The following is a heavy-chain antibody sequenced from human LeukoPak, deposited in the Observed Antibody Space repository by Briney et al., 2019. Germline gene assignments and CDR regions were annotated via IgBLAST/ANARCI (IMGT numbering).Heavy chain of an antibody. CDR3: ARAPITMVRGVIIYYMDV. J-gene: IGHJ6*03. CDR2: IYYSGST. D-gene: IGHD3-10*01. CDR1: GGSISCYY. Sequence: KPSETLSLTCTVSGGSISCYYWSWIRQPPGKGLEWIGYIYYSGSTNYNPSLKSRVTISVDTSKNQFSLKLSSVTAADTAVYYCARAPITMVRGVIIYYMDVWGKGTTVTVSS. V-gene: IGHV4-59*01.